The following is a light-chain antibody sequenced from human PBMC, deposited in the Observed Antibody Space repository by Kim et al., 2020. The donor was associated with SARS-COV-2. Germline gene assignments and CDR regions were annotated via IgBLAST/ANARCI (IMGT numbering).Light chain of an antibody. Sequence: EIVLTQSPGTLSLSPGERTTLSCRASQSVSSSDLAWYQHKPGQAPSLLIYAASSRATGIPDRFSGSGSGTDFTLSISRLEPEDFAVYYCQHYGTSQITFGQGTRLEIK. CDR2: AAS. CDR1: QSVSSSD. CDR3: QHYGTSQIT. J-gene: IGKJ5*01. V-gene: IGKV3-20*01.